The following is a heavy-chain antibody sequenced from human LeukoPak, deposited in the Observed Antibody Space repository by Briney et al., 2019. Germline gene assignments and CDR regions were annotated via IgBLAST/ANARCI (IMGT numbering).Heavy chain of an antibody. Sequence: SQTLSLTCAVSGGSISSGGYSWSWLRQPPGKGLEWIGYIYHSGSTYYNPSLKSRVTISVDRSKNQFSLKLSSVTAADTAVYYCARGEYYYDSSGYYSGLAFDYWGQGTLVTVSS. D-gene: IGHD3-22*01. J-gene: IGHJ4*02. V-gene: IGHV4-30-2*01. CDR2: IYHSGST. CDR3: ARGEYYYDSSGYYSGLAFDY. CDR1: GGSISSGGYS.